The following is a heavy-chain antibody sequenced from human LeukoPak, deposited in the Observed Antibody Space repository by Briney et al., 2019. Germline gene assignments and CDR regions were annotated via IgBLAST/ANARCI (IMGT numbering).Heavy chain of an antibody. J-gene: IGHJ6*03. D-gene: IGHD6-19*01. CDR1: GYTFTSYG. V-gene: IGHV1-46*01. Sequence: GASVKVSCKASGYTFTSYGISWVRQAPGQGLEWMGIINPSGGSTSYAQKFQGRVTMTRDMSTSTVYMELSSLRSEDTAVYYCARGRYSSGGYYYYYMDVWGKGTTVTVSS. CDR2: INPSGGST. CDR3: ARGRYSSGGYYYYYMDV.